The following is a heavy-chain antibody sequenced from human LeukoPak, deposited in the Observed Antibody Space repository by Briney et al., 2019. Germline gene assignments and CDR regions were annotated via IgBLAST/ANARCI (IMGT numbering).Heavy chain of an antibody. Sequence: GGSLPLSRAASGFTVSSNYMSWVRQAPGKGLQWVSVIYSGGRTYYADSVKGRFTISRDNSKNTLYLQMNSLRAEDTAVYYCAEGGAFDIWGQGRMLTVPS. V-gene: IGHV3-53*01. CDR1: GFTVSSNY. J-gene: IGHJ3*02. D-gene: IGHD6-25*01. CDR2: IYSGGRT. CDR3: AEGGAFDI.